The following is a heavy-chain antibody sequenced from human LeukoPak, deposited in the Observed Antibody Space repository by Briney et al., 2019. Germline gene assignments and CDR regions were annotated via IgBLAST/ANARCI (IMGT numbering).Heavy chain of an antibody. CDR2: ISSSGSTI. D-gene: IGHD6-19*01. CDR3: ARELGYSSGWSGFDF. J-gene: IGHJ4*02. Sequence: GGSLRLSCAASGFTFSDYYMSWIRQAPGKGLEWVSYISSSGSTIYYADSVKGRFTISRDSSRNRVYLQMNNLRGEDTAVYYCARELGYSSGWSGFDFWGQGTLVTVSS. CDR1: GFTFSDYY. V-gene: IGHV3-11*01.